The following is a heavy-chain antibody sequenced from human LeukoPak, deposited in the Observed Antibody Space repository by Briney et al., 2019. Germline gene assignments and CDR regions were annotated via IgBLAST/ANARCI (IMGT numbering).Heavy chain of an antibody. D-gene: IGHD3-3*01. CDR3: ARYYDFWSGYSAGSRTYNWFDP. J-gene: IGHJ5*02. CDR1: GGTFSGYA. CDR2: IIPIFGTA. Sequence: SVKVSCKASGGTFSGYAISWVRQAPGQGLEWMGGIIPIFGTANYAQKFQGRVTITADESTSTAYMELSSLRSEDTAVYYCARYYDFWSGYSAGSRTYNWFDPWGQGTLVTVSS. V-gene: IGHV1-69*13.